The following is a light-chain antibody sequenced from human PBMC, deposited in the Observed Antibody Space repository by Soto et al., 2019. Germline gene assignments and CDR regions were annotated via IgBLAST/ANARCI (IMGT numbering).Light chain of an antibody. V-gene: IGKV1-5*01. J-gene: IGKJ1*01. CDR3: QQYNSYSWT. CDR2: DAS. Sequence: DIQMTQSPSTLSASVGDRVTITCRASQSISSWLAWYQQKPGKARKLLIYDASSLESGVPSRFSGSGSGTEFSLTISSLQPDGFATYYCQQYNSYSWTFGKGTKVDIK. CDR1: QSISSW.